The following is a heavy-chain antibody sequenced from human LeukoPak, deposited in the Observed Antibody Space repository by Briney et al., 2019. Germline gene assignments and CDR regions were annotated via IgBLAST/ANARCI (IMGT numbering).Heavy chain of an antibody. CDR1: GFTFSNYG. V-gene: IGHV3-74*01. Sequence: GGSLRLSCPASGFTFSNYGMHWVRQAPGKGLVWVSRINSDGSSTSYADSVKGRFTISRDNAKNTLYLQMNSLRAEDTAVYYCARAGVDVDIVATQRRYAFDIWGQGTMVTVSS. CDR2: INSDGSST. J-gene: IGHJ3*02. D-gene: IGHD5-12*01. CDR3: ARAGVDVDIVATQRRYAFDI.